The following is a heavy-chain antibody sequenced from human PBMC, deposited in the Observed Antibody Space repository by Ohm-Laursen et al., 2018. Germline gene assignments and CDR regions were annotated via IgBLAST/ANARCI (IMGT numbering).Heavy chain of an antibody. CDR2: ISSSDSTM. CDR3: ARVGDSSWYTGHWFDP. CDR1: GFTFSDYY. J-gene: IGHJ5*02. Sequence: SLRLSCAASGFTFSDYYMSWIRQAPGKGLEWVSYISSSDSTMYYADSVKGRFTISRDNAKNSLYLQMNSLRAEDTAVYYCARVGDSSWYTGHWFDPWGQGTLVTVSS. V-gene: IGHV3-11*01. D-gene: IGHD6-13*01.